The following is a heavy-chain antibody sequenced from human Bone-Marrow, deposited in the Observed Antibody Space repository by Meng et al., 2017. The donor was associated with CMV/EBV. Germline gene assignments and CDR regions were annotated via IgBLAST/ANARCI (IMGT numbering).Heavy chain of an antibody. CDR3: AKDPGSGYWVY. V-gene: IGHV3-23*04. J-gene: IGHJ4*01. Sequence: VQLVESGGGLEQPGGSLRLSCAASGFIFSNYAMSWVRQAPGKGLEWVSALSATGGNTYYADSVKGRFTVSRDNSKNIMYLQMNNLRGEDTARYYCAKDPGSGYWVYWGQGTLVTVFS. CDR1: GFIFSNYA. CDR2: LSATGGNT. D-gene: IGHD3-22*01.